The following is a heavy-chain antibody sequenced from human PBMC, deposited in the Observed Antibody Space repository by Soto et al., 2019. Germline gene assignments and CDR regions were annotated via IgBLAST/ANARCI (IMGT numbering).Heavy chain of an antibody. CDR3: ASSRRQLYQGGDYYYYYMDV. D-gene: IGHD6-6*01. Sequence: GGSLRLSCAASGFTFSSYSMNWVRQAPGKGLEWVSYISSSSSTIYYADSVKGRFTISRDNAKNSLYLQMNSLRAEDTAVYYCASSRRQLYQGGDYYYYYMDVWGKGTTVTVSS. CDR2: ISSSSSTI. V-gene: IGHV3-48*01. CDR1: GFTFSSYS. J-gene: IGHJ6*03.